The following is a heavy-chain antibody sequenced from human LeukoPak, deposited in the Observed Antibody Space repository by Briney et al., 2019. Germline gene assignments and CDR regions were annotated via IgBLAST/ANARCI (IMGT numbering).Heavy chain of an antibody. CDR3: ARDGIWRLDY. Sequence: SQTLSLTCAISGDSVSSNSAAWNWIRQSPSGGLGWLGRTYYRSKWYYDYALSVKSRSTINPDTSENQFSLQLNSVTPDDTAVYYCARDGIWRLDYWGQGILVTVSS. D-gene: IGHD2-15*01. V-gene: IGHV6-1*01. CDR1: GDSVSSNSAA. J-gene: IGHJ4*02. CDR2: TYYRSKWYY.